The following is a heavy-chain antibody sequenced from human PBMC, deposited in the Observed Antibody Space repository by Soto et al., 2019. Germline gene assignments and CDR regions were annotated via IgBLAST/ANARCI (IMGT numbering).Heavy chain of an antibody. D-gene: IGHD2-2*01. J-gene: IGHJ6*02. CDR3: ARDQGYCSSTSCYASEYYYYYGMDV. V-gene: IGHV4-31*03. CDR2: IYYSGST. Sequence: SETLSLTCTVSGGSISSGGYYWSWIRQHPGKGLEWIGYIYYSGSTYYNPSLKSRVTISVDTSKNQFSLKLSSVTAADTAVYYCARDQGYCSSTSCYASEYYYYYGMDVWGQGTTVTVSS. CDR1: GGSISSGGYY.